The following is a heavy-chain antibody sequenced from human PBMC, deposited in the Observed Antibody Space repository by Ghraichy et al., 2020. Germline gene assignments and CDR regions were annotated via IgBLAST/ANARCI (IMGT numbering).Heavy chain of an antibody. CDR3: AREIYGPGSWYFDL. D-gene: IGHD3-10*01. J-gene: IGHJ2*01. V-gene: IGHV3-13*05. CDR1: GFTFRNYD. Sequence: GGSLRLSCAASGFTFRNYDLHWVRQATGKGLEWVSGISTAGDPHYPDSLKGRLTISRDNAKNSLYLQMNSLSAGDTAVFYCAREIYGPGSWYFDLWGRGTLVTVSS. CDR2: ISTAGDP.